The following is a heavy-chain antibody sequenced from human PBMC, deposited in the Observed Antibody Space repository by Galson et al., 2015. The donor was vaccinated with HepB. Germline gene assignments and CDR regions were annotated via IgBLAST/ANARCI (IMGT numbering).Heavy chain of an antibody. V-gene: IGHV3-21*01. Sequence: SLRLSCAASGFTFSSYSMNWVRQAPGKGLEWVSSISSSSSYIYYADSVKGRFTISRDNAKNSLYLQMNSLRAEDTAVYYCARDGPQEGAAAGIFFHYYYYYMDVWGKGTTVTVSS. CDR2: ISSSSSYI. J-gene: IGHJ6*03. CDR1: GFTFSSYS. D-gene: IGHD6-13*01. CDR3: ARDGPQEGAAAGIFFHYYYYYMDV.